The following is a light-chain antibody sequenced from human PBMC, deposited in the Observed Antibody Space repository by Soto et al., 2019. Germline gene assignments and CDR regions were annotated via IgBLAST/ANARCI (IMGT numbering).Light chain of an antibody. CDR3: SSSAGSNYIV. Sequence: QSALTQPPSASGSPGQSVAISCTGSSNDVGGYNYVSWYQQHPGKAPQLMIYEVNKRPSGVPDRFSGSKSGNTASLTVSGLQAEDEADYYCSSSAGSNYIVFGTGKKVTVL. CDR1: SNDVGGYNY. J-gene: IGLJ1*01. CDR2: EVN. V-gene: IGLV2-8*01.